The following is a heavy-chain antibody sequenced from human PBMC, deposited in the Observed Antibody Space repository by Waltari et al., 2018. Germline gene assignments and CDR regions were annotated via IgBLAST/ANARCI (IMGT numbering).Heavy chain of an antibody. J-gene: IGHJ4*02. CDR3: ARGVGAVAGSRYFDY. Sequence: QVQLVQSGAEVKKPGSSVKVPCKASGGTFSSYPISWVRQAPGHGREWMGGSIHIFGTANYAQKFQGRVTITADESTTTAYMELSSLRSEDTAVDYCARGVGAVAGSRYFDYWGQGTLVTVSS. CDR2: SIHIFGTA. V-gene: IGHV1-69*01. D-gene: IGHD1-26*01. CDR1: GGTFSSYP.